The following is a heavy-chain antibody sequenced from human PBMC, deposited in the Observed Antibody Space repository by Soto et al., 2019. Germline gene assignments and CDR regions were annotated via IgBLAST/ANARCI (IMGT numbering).Heavy chain of an antibody. D-gene: IGHD3-3*01. CDR2: TYYKSKWYY. CDR3: SRGSWDDVSGHYYMDV. CDR1: GDSVSSNRAG. J-gene: IGHJ6*03. Sequence: PSQTLSLTCAISGDSVSSNRAGWNWVRQTPSRGLEWLGRTYYKSKWYYNSAVSVKSRITINPDTSKNQFSLQLNSVTPEDTAVYYCSRGSWDDVSGHYYMDVWGKGTTVTVSS. V-gene: IGHV6-1*01.